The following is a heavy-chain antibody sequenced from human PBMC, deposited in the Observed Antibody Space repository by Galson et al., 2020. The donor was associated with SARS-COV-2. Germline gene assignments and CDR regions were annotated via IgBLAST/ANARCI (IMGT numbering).Heavy chain of an antibody. Sequence: SETLSLTCTVSGGSISSSSYYWGWIRQPPGKGLEWIGSIYYSGSTYYNPSLKSRVTISVDTSKNQFSLKLSSVTAADTAVYYCATKLSSAKTDYLDYWGQGTLVTVSS. J-gene: IGHJ4*02. V-gene: IGHV4-39*07. CDR1: GGSISSSSYY. CDR3: ATKLSSAKTDYLDY. D-gene: IGHD6-13*01. CDR2: IYYSGST.